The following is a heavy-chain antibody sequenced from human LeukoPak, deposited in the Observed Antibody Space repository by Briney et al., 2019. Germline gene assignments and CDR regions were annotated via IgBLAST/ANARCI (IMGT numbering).Heavy chain of an antibody. CDR1: GGSISSYY. V-gene: IGHV4-39*07. J-gene: IGHJ5*02. CDR2: IYYSGST. CDR3: ARDRHIVVVTAIPGGLFDP. D-gene: IGHD2-21*02. Sequence: SETLSLTCTVSGGSISSYYRGWIRQPPGKGLEWIGSIYYSGSTYYNPSLKSRVTISVDTSKNQFSLKLSSVTAADTAVYYCARDRHIVVVTAIPGGLFDPWGQGTLVTVSS.